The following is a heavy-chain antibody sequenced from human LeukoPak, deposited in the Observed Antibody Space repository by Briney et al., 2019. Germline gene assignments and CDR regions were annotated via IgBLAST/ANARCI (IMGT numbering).Heavy chain of an antibody. V-gene: IGHV1-8*02. Sequence: ASVKVSCKASGGTFSSYVISWVRQAPGQGLEWMGWMNPNSGNTGYAQKFQGRVTMTRNTSISTAYMELSSLRSEDTAVYYCAMGSNWFDPWGQGTLVTVSS. D-gene: IGHD3-10*01. CDR3: AMGSNWFDP. J-gene: IGHJ5*02. CDR1: GGTFSSYV. CDR2: MNPNSGNT.